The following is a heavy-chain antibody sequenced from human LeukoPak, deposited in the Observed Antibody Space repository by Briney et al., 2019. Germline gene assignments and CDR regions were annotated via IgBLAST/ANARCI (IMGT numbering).Heavy chain of an antibody. V-gene: IGHV5-51*01. CDR2: IYPGDSDT. CDR3: ARAPYCGGDCLLPLASYNWFDP. D-gene: IGHD2-21*02. J-gene: IGHJ5*02. CDR1: GYSFTSYW. Sequence: GESLKISCKGSGYSFTSYWIGWVRQMPGKGLEWMGIIYPGDSDTRYSPSFQGQVTISADKSISTAYLQWSSLKASDTAMYYCARAPYCGGDCLLPLASYNWFDPWGQGTLVTVSS.